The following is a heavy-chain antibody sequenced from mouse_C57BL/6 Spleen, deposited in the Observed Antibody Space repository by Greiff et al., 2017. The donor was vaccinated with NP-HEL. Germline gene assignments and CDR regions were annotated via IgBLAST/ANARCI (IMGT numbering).Heavy chain of an antibody. V-gene: IGHV1-80*01. CDR1: GYAFSSYW. CDR3: ARSDYSNGGYAMDY. D-gene: IGHD2-5*01. CDR2: IYTGDGDT. J-gene: IGHJ4*01. Sequence: VKLVESGAELVKPGASVKISCKASGYAFSSYWMNWVKQRPGKGLEWIGQIYTGDGDTNYNGKFKGKATLTADKSSSTAYMQLSSLTSEDFAVYFCARSDYSNGGYAMDYWGQGTSVTVSS.